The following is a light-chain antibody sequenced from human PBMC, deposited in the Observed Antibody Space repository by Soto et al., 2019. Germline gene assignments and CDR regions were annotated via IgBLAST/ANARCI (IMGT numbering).Light chain of an antibody. CDR2: GAS. J-gene: IGKJ1*01. Sequence: EIVLTQSPGTLSLSPGERATLSCRASQSVSSSYLAWYQQKPGQAPRLLIYGASTRATGIPDRFSGSGSGTDFTLTISRLEPEDFAVYYCYQFGTSRWTFGQGTKVEIK. CDR3: YQFGTSRWT. CDR1: QSVSSSY. V-gene: IGKV3-20*01.